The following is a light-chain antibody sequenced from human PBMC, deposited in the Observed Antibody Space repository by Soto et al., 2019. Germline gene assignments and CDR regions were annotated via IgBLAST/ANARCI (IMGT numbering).Light chain of an antibody. CDR1: QTVSSS. V-gene: IGKV3-15*01. J-gene: IGKJ5*01. CDR3: QQYNYWTIT. Sequence: IVFTPYPGTQSLPPGARAPLSCKASQTVSSSFLAWYQQKPGQTPRIVIYDTSTRALDTPARFAGSGSGTEFNLTISSLQSEDFAVYVCQQYNYWTITFGQGTRLENK. CDR2: DTS.